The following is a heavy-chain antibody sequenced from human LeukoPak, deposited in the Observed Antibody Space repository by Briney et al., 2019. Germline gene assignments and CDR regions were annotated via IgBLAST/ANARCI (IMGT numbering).Heavy chain of an antibody. J-gene: IGHJ4*02. V-gene: IGHV3-48*01. CDR2: ISSSTTNM. CDR1: GFTFSTYS. D-gene: IGHD6-6*01. CDR3: AREYSSSSGRSFDY. Sequence: PGGSLRLSCAASGFTFSTYSMNWVRQAPGKGLEWVSYISSSTTNMYYADSVKSRFTISRDNAKNSLYLQMNSLRAEDTAVYYCAREYSSSSGRSFDYWGQGTLVTVSS.